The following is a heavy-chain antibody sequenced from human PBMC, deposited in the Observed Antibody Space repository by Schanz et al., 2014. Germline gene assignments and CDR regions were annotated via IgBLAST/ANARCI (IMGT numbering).Heavy chain of an antibody. J-gene: IGHJ5*02. CDR2: ISDSGTYT. Sequence: EVQLVQSGGGLVQPGGSLRLSCTASGFTFSSYSMNWVRQAPGKGLEWLSYISDSGTYTNYADSVKGRFTISRDNAKSSLYLQMNSLKIEDTAVYYCATASSPVREAGAGSSFHLWGQGTLVTVSP. CDR3: ATASSPVREAGAGSSFHL. V-gene: IGHV3-48*04. D-gene: IGHD6-13*01. CDR1: GFTFSSYS.